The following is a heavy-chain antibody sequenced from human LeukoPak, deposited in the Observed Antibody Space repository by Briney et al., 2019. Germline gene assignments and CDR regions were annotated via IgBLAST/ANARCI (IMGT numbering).Heavy chain of an antibody. Sequence: SSETLSLTCTVSGGSISSYYWSWIRQPAGKGLEWIGRIYTSGSTNYNPSLKSRVTMSVDTSKNQFSLKLSSVTAADTAVYYCARGGGHYYDSSGYLPGWFDPWGQGTLVTVSS. CDR3: ARGGGHYYDSSGYLPGWFDP. J-gene: IGHJ5*02. D-gene: IGHD3-22*01. CDR2: IYTSGST. V-gene: IGHV4-4*07. CDR1: GGSISSYY.